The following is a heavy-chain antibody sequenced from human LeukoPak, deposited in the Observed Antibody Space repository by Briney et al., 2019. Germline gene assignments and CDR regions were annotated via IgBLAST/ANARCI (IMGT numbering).Heavy chain of an antibody. CDR2: ISWNSGSI. J-gene: IGHJ3*02. D-gene: IGHD7-27*01. V-gene: IGHV3-9*03. CDR3: AKGPGLHGAFDI. CDR1: GFTVSSNY. Sequence: SGGSLGLSCAASGFTVSSNYMSWVRQAPGKGLEWVSGISWNSGSIGYADSVKGRFTISRDNAKNSLYLQMNSLRAEDMALYYCAKGPGLHGAFDIWGQGTMVTVSS.